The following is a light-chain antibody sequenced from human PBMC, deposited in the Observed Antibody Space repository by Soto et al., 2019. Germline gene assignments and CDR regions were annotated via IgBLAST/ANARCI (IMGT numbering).Light chain of an antibody. Sequence: QSALTQPASVSGSPGQSITISCTGTSSDVGGYNYVSWYQQHAGKAPKLMIYVVTNRPSGVSNRFSGSTSGNTASLTISGLQAEDEADYCGGSYTATRGVFGTGTK. J-gene: IGLJ1*01. CDR2: VVT. V-gene: IGLV2-14*03. CDR1: SSDVGGYNY. CDR3: GSYTATRGV.